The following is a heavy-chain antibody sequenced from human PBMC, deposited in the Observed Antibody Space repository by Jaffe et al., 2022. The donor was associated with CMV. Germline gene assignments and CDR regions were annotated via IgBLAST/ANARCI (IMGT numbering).Heavy chain of an antibody. D-gene: IGHD2-2*01. Sequence: EVQLVESGGGLIQPGGSLRLSCAASGFTVSSNYMSWVRQAPGKGLEWVSVIYSGGSTYYADSVKGRFTISRDNSKNTLYLQMNSLRAEDTAVYYCAREGYCSSTSCPYFDIWGQGTMVTVSS. CDR1: GFTVSSNY. CDR3: AREGYCSSTSCPYFDI. CDR2: IYSGGST. J-gene: IGHJ3*02. V-gene: IGHV3-53*01.